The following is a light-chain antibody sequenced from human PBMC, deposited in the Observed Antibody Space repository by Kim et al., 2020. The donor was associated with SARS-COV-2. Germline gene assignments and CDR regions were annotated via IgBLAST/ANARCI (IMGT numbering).Light chain of an antibody. CDR1: QSINNN. V-gene: IGKV3-15*01. CDR3: QQYQNWPRT. CDR2: RAS. Sequence: GSPRQRATLACRASQSINNNLAWYPQKPGQAPRPLIYRASPRATGNPARFSGSGSGTEFSLTISSLQSEDSAVYYCQQYQNWPRTFGQGTKLEI. J-gene: IGKJ2*01.